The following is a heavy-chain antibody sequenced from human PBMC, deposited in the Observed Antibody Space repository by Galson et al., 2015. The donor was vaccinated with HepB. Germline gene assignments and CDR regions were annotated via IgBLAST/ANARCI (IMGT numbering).Heavy chain of an antibody. J-gene: IGHJ6*03. V-gene: IGHV5-10-1*01. D-gene: IGHD3-16*01. CDR1: GYSFTSYW. Sequence: QSGAEVKKPGESLRISCKGSGYSFTSYWISWVRQMPGKGLEWMGRIDPSDSYTNYSPSFQGHVTISADKSISTAYLQWSSLKASDTAMYYCARVRVHRDVYAPSGYYYMDVWGKGTTVTVSS. CDR3: ARVRVHRDVYAPSGYYYMDV. CDR2: IDPSDSYT.